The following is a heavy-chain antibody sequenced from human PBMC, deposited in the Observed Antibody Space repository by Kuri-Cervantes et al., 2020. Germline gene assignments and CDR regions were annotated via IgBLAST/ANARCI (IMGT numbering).Heavy chain of an antibody. J-gene: IGHJ4*02. CDR3: AREGYDYVWGSYRYFDY. CDR2: IYSGGST. D-gene: IGHD3-16*02. CDR1: GFTVSSNY. Sequence: GGSLRLSCAASGFTVSSNYMSWVRQAPGKGLEWVSVIYSGGSTYYAGSVKGRFTISRDNSKNTLYLQMNSLRAEDTAVYYCAREGYDYVWGSYRYFDYWGQGTLVTVSS. V-gene: IGHV3-53*05.